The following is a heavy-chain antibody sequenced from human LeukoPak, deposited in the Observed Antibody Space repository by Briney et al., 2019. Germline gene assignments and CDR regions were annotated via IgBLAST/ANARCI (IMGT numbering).Heavy chain of an antibody. J-gene: IGHJ6*02. D-gene: IGHD1/OR15-1a*01. CDR2: ISNNGGST. CDR1: GFTFRNSA. V-gene: IGHV3-64*01. CDR3: ARWHNSLDV. Sequence: GGSLRLSCTASGFTFRNSAMHWVRQTPGKGLEYDSGISNNGGSTYYANAVKGRFTMSRDNSKNTVYLQVGSLRTEDMAVYYCARWHNSLDVWGQGTTVTVS.